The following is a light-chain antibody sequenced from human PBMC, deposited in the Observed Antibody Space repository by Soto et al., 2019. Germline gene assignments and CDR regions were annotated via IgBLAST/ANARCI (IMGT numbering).Light chain of an antibody. V-gene: IGLV2-8*01. CDR1: SSDVGGYNF. Sequence: QSVLTQPPSASGSPGQSVTISCTGTSSDVGGYNFVAWYQQHPGKAPKLMISEVSKRPSGVPDRFSGSKSGNTASLTVSGLQAEDDADYYCSSYAGSNIFVFGTGTKLTVL. CDR2: EVS. J-gene: IGLJ1*01. CDR3: SSYAGSNIFV.